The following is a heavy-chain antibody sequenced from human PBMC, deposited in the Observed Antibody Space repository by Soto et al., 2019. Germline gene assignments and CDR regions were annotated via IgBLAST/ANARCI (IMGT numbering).Heavy chain of an antibody. Sequence: QVQLQQWGAGLLKPSETLSLTCAVYGGSFSGYYWSWIRQPPGKGLEWIGEINHSGSTNYNPSLKGRVTISVDTSKNQFSLKLSSVTAADTAVYYCASRDFWSGYYKDYWGQGTLVTVSS. V-gene: IGHV4-34*01. CDR3: ASRDFWSGYYKDY. D-gene: IGHD3-3*01. CDR2: INHSGST. CDR1: GGSFSGYY. J-gene: IGHJ4*02.